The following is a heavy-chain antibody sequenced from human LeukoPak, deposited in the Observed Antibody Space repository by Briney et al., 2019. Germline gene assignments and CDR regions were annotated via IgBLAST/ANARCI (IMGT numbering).Heavy chain of an antibody. Sequence: GGSLRLSCAASGFTFDDYAMHWVRQAPGKGLEWVSLISWDGGSTYYADSVKGRFTISRDNSKNTLYLQMNSLRAEDTAVYYCAKDGPYLKHYGSGQLDYWGQGTLVTVSS. CDR2: ISWDGGST. J-gene: IGHJ4*02. CDR3: AKDGPYLKHYGSGQLDY. CDR1: GFTFDDYA. D-gene: IGHD3-10*01. V-gene: IGHV3-43D*03.